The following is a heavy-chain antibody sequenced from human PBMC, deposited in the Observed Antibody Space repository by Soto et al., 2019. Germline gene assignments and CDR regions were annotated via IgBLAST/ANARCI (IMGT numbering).Heavy chain of an antibody. V-gene: IGHV4-31*03. Sequence: QVQLQESGPGLVKPSQTLSLTCTVSGGAISSGGYYWSWIRQHPGKCLEWIGYIYYSGSTYYNPSLKSRFTRSVDTSKNRFSLKLSSVTAADTAVYYCARARGAAMFPSSNWFDLWGQGTLVTVSS. CDR2: IYYSGST. CDR1: GGAISSGGYY. CDR3: ARARGAAMFPSSNWFDL. J-gene: IGHJ5*02. D-gene: IGHD2-2*01.